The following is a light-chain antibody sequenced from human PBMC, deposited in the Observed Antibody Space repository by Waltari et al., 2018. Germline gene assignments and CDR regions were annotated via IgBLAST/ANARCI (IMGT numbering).Light chain of an antibody. V-gene: IGLV1-44*01. CDR2: RNI. CDR3: SAWDDSLNAWV. Sequence: YQHHPGKAPKLLIYRNIRRPSGVLDRFSGSESGASASLAISALQSEDEAVYYCSAWDDSLNAWVFGGGTKLTVL. J-gene: IGLJ3*02.